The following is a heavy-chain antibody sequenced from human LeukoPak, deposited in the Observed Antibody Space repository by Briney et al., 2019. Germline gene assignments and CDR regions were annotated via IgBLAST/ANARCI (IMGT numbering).Heavy chain of an antibody. Sequence: GGSLRLSCVASGFTVSDHYLDWVHQAPGKGLEWVGLIRKKSDRYTTEYAASVKGRFTISRDDSTNSVYLQMSSLKSEDTAVYYCADIGGGGSNTRWGEGTVVTVSS. D-gene: IGHD2-15*01. V-gene: IGHV3-72*01. CDR2: IRKKSDRYTT. CDR1: GFTVSDHY. J-gene: IGHJ1*01. CDR3: ADIGGGGSNTR.